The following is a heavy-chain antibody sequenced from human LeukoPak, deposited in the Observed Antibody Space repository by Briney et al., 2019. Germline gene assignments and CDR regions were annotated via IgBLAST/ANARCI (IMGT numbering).Heavy chain of an antibody. CDR1: GFTVSSNY. V-gene: IGHV3-53*01. D-gene: IGHD6-6*01. CDR2: IYSGGST. Sequence: PGGSLRLSCAASGFTVSSNYMSWARQAPGKGLEWVSVIYSGGSTYYADSVKGRFTISRDNSKNTLYLQMNSLRAEDTAVYYCARDHSSSTFDPWGQGTLVTVSS. J-gene: IGHJ5*02. CDR3: ARDHSSSTFDP.